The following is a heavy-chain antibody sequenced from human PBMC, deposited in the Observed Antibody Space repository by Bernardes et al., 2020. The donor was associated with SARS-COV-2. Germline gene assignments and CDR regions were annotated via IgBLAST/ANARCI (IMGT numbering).Heavy chain of an antibody. CDR2: IYYSGST. CDR3: ARGGGYCSGGSCYSFYGMDV. J-gene: IGHJ6*02. Sequence: SETLSLTCTVSGGSISSGGYYWSWIRQHPGKGLEWIGYIYYSGSTYYNPSLKSRVTISVDTSKNQFSLKLSSVTAADTAVYYCARGGGYCSGGSCYSFYGMDVWGQGTTVTVSS. V-gene: IGHV4-31*03. CDR1: GGSISSGGYY. D-gene: IGHD2-15*01.